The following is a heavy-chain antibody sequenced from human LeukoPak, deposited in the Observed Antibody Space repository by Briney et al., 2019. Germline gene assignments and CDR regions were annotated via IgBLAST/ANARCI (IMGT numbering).Heavy chain of an antibody. D-gene: IGHD2-2*01. Sequence: SGGNTYYADSVKGRFTISRDNSKNTLYLQMNSLRAEDTAVYYCAREGVRSYQLLTSGLRRKNWFDPWGQGTLVTVSS. CDR2: SGGNT. CDR3: AREGVRSYQLLTSGLRRKNWFDP. V-gene: IGHV3-53*01. J-gene: IGHJ5*02.